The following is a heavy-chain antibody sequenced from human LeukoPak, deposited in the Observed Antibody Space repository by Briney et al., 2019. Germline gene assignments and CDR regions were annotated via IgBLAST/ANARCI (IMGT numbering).Heavy chain of an antibody. CDR3: AKDISGWYGSFAFDI. CDR1: GFSFSYYA. D-gene: IGHD6-19*01. J-gene: IGHJ3*02. CDR2: ISGSGGST. V-gene: IGHV3-23*01. Sequence: GGSLRLSCAASGFSFSYYAMSWVRQAPGKGLEWVSAISGSGGSTYHADSVKGRFTISRDNSKNTLYLQMNSLRAEDTAVYYCAKDISGWYGSFAFDIWGQGTMVTVSS.